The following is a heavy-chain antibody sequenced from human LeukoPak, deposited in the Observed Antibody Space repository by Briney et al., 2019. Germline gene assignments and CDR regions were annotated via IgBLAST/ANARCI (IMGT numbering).Heavy chain of an antibody. V-gene: IGHV3-66*01. J-gene: IGHJ4*02. CDR2: IYSGGST. D-gene: IGHD3-3*01. Sequence: GGSLRLSCAASGFTVSSNYMSWLRQAPGKGLEWVSVIYSGGSTYYADSVKGRFTISRDNSKNTLYLQMNSLRAEDTAVYYCARGRDFWSGYYDYFDYWGQGTLVTVSS. CDR3: ARGRDFWSGYYDYFDY. CDR1: GFTVSSNY.